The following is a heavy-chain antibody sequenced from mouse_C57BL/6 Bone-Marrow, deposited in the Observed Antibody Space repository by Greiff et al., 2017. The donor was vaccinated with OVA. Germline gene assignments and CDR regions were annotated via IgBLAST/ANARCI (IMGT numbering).Heavy chain of an antibody. CDR3: TWDYYGSSYRYFDV. Sequence: EVQLQQSGAELVRPGASVKSSCTASGFNIKDDYMHWVKQRPEQGLEWIGWIDPENGDTEYASKFQGKATITADTSSNTAYLQLSSLTSEDTAVYYCTWDYYGSSYRYFDVWGTGTTVTVSS. J-gene: IGHJ1*03. D-gene: IGHD1-1*01. CDR2: IDPENGDT. V-gene: IGHV14-4*01. CDR1: GFNIKDDY.